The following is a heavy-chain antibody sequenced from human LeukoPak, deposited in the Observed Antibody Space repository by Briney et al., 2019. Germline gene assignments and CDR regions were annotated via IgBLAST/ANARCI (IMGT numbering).Heavy chain of an antibody. CDR3: VRLRRNSDTSGFYYYYDF. V-gene: IGHV3-21*01. Sequence: AGGSLRLSCAASGYTFSSYSINWVRQAPGKGLEWVSSISVRSDYIYYADSVRGRFRISRDDARDSLYLQMNSLRAEDTAVYYCVRLRRNSDTSGFYYYYDFWGQGTLVTVSS. D-gene: IGHD3-22*01. CDR1: GYTFSSYS. J-gene: IGHJ4*02. CDR2: ISVRSDYI.